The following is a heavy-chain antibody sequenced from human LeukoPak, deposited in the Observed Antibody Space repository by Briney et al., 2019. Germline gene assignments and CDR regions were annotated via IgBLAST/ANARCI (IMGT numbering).Heavy chain of an antibody. D-gene: IGHD3-3*01. CDR3: AKALRSDFWSNRNYYYYMDV. CDR1: GFTFSNYW. J-gene: IGHJ6*03. Sequence: PGGSLRLSCAASGFTFSNYWMNWVRRAPGKGLEWVANIKQDGGEKSYVDSVKGRFTISRDNAKNSLHLQMNSLRAEDTAVYYCAKALRSDFWSNRNYYYYMDVWGKGTTVTVSS. CDR2: IKQDGGEK. V-gene: IGHV3-7*01.